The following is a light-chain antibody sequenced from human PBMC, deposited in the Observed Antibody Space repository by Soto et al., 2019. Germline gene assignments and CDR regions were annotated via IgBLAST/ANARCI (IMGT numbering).Light chain of an antibody. CDR1: SSNIGSNY. V-gene: IGLV1-47*01. CDR2: RNN. Sequence: QSVLTQPPSASGTPGQRVTISCSGSSSNIGSNYVYWYQQLPGTAPKLLIYRNNQRPSGVPDRFSGSKSGTSASLAISGLRSEYEDYYYCAAWDDSLSGPVFGGGTKLTVL. CDR3: AAWDDSLSGPV. J-gene: IGLJ3*02.